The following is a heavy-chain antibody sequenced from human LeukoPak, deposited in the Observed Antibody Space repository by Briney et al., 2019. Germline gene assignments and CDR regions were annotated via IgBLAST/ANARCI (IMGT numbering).Heavy chain of an antibody. V-gene: IGHV4-59*01. CDR2: IYYSGST. D-gene: IGHD3-16*01. Sequence: PSETLSLTCSVSGGSLSSYYWGWIRQTPGKGLEWIGYIYYSGSTNYNSSLKSRVSISVDTSKNQFSLTLRSVTAADTAVYYCARLIIQVGYYYYMDVWSRGTTVSISS. CDR3: ARLIIQVGYYYYMDV. CDR1: GGSLSSYY. J-gene: IGHJ6*03.